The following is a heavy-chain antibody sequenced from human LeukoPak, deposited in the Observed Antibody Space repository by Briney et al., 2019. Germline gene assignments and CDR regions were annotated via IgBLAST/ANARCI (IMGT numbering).Heavy chain of an antibody. CDR1: GFTFVNYG. J-gene: IGHJ4*02. CDR2: ISYDGDNK. V-gene: IGHV3-30*03. D-gene: IGHD3-22*01. CDR3: AIAYYDTSACYYALDY. Sequence: GGSLRLSCAASGFTFVNYGMHCVRQAPGKGLEWVAVISYDGDNKFYADSVKGRFTISRDSSMNTLYLQMNSLRAEDTAVYYCAIAYYDTSACYYALDYWGQGTLVTVSS.